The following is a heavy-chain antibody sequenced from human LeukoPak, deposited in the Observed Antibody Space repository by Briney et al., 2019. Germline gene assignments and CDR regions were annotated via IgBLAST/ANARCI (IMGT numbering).Heavy chain of an antibody. CDR3: AKDRSIGTYYTFDY. J-gene: IGHJ4*02. D-gene: IGHD1-26*01. CDR2: ISSRGGIT. Sequence: GGSLRLSCAASGFTFSSYSMNWVRQAPGKGLEWVSAISSRGGITYYADSVKGRFTISRDKSKNTLYLQMSSLRAEDTAVYYCAKDRSIGTYYTFDYWGQGTLVTVSS. V-gene: IGHV3-23*01. CDR1: GFTFSSYS.